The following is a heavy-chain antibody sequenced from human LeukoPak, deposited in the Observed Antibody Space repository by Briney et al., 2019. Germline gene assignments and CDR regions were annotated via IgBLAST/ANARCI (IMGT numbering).Heavy chain of an antibody. CDR3: ARGCGSGWGKDY. V-gene: IGHV3-33*01. CDR2: IWYDGSNK. J-gene: IGHJ4*02. D-gene: IGHD6-19*01. CDR1: GFTFSNYG. Sequence: GGSLRLSCAASGFTFSNYGMHWVRQAPGKGLEWVAVIWYDGSNKYYADSVKGRFTISRDNSNNTLYLQMNSLRAEDTAVYYCARGCGSGWGKDYWGEGTLVTVSS.